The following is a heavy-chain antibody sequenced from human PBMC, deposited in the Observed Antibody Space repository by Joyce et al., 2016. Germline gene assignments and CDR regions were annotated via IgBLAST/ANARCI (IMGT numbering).Heavy chain of an antibody. CDR3: TRIGDCSGGSCYEGWFDP. D-gene: IGHD2-15*01. Sequence: EVQLVESGGGLVKPGRSLRLSCTSSGFIFGDYAWNWFRQVAGKGLEWVGFIRSKAYGGTTDYAASVKGRFTISRDDSKSIAYLQMNSLKTEDTAVYYCTRIGDCSGGSCYEGWFDPWGQGTLVTVSS. J-gene: IGHJ5*02. CDR2: IRSKAYGGTT. V-gene: IGHV3-49*05. CDR1: GFIFGDYA.